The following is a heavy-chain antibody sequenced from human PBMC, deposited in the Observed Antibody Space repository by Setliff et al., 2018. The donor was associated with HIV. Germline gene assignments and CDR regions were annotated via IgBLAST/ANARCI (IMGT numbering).Heavy chain of an antibody. D-gene: IGHD1-26*01. Sequence: LTCAVYGGSFSGYYWSWIRQPPGKGLEWVANIRQDGSEKYYVDSVKGRFTISRDNAGNSLDLELNYLNDEDTAVYYCARCAAGPYCRNSFDFWGRGTLVTVS. V-gene: IGHV3-7*03. CDR2: IRQDGSEK. J-gene: IGHJ4*02. CDR3: ARCAAGPYCRNSFDF. CDR1: GGSFSGYY.